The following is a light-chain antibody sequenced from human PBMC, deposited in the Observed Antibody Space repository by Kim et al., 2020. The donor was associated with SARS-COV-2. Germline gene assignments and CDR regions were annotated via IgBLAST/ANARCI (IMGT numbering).Light chain of an antibody. Sequence: ASAGDTVTITCRASQSINTYLNWYQQKPGKAPKLLIYAASTLQGGVPSRFSGSGSGTHFTLTISSLHPEDFATYYCQQSSSSLWTFGQGTKVDIK. J-gene: IGKJ1*01. CDR3: QQSSSSLWT. V-gene: IGKV1-39*01. CDR2: AAS. CDR1: QSINTY.